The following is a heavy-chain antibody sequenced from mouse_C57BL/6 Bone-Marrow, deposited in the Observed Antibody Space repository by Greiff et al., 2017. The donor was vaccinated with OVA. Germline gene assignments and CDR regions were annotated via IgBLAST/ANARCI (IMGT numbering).Heavy chain of an antibody. J-gene: IGHJ2*01. V-gene: IGHV1-18*01. Sequence: EVQVVESGPELVKPGASVKIPCKASGYTFTDYNMDWVKQSHGKSLEWIGDINPNNGGTIYNQKFKGKATLTVDKSSSTAYMELRSLTSEDTAVYYCARLRLRREYYFDYWGQGTTLTVSS. D-gene: IGHD2-4*01. CDR3: ARLRLRREYYFDY. CDR1: GYTFTDYN. CDR2: INPNNGGT.